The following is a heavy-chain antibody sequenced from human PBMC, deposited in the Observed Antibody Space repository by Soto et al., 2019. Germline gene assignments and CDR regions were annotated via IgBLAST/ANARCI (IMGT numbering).Heavy chain of an antibody. D-gene: IGHD3-9*01. J-gene: IGHJ6*03. CDR2: IYYSGST. V-gene: IGHV4-59*01. CDR1: GGSISSYY. Sequence: SENLSLTSTVSGGSISSYYWSCIRQPPGKGLEWIGYIYYSGSTNYNPSLKSRVTISVDTSKNQFSLKLSSVTAADTAVYYCARDGGKAYYDILTGRSGYYYYMDVWGKGTTVTVSS. CDR3: ARDGGKAYYDILTGRSGYYYYMDV.